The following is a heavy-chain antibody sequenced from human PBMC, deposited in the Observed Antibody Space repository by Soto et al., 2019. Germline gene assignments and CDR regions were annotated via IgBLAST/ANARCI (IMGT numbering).Heavy chain of an antibody. CDR1: GGSISSSNW. CDR3: ARVSAAGRPLDY. D-gene: IGHD6-13*01. J-gene: IGHJ4*02. V-gene: IGHV4-4*02. CDR2: IYHSGST. Sequence: SETLSLTCAVSGGSISSSNWWSWVRQPPGKGLEWIGEIYHSGSTNYNPSLKSRVTISVAKSKNQFSLKLSSVTAADTAVYYCARVSAAGRPLDYWGQGTLVTVSS.